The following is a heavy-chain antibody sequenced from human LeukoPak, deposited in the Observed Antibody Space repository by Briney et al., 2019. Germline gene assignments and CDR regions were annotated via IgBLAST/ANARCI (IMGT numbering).Heavy chain of an antibody. D-gene: IGHD6-19*01. CDR3: ARPYIAVAGHFDY. V-gene: IGHV4-39*01. J-gene: IGHJ4*02. Sequence: SETLSLTCTVSGGSISSSSYYWGWIRQPPGKGLEWIGSIYYSGSTYYNPPLKSRVTISVDTSKNQFSLKLSSVTAADTAVYYCARPYIAVAGHFDYWGQGTLVTVSS. CDR1: GGSISSSSYY. CDR2: IYYSGST.